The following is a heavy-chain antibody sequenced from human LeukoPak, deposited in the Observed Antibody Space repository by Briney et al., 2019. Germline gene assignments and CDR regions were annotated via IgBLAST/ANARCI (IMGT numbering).Heavy chain of an antibody. CDR1: GGSISISSYY. J-gene: IGHJ4*02. V-gene: IGHV4-39*01. CDR3: ARAERNYDSSGYYSILFDY. Sequence: SETLSLTCTVSGGSISISSYYWGWIRQPPGKGLEWIGSIYYTGSTYYNPSLKSRVTISVDTSKNQFSLKLSSVTAADTAVYYCARAERNYDSSGYYSILFDYWGQGTLVTVSS. CDR2: IYYTGST. D-gene: IGHD3-22*01.